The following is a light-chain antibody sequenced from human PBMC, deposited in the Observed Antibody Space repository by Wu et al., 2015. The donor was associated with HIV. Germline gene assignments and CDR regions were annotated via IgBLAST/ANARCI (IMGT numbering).Light chain of an antibody. CDR2: GAS. V-gene: IGKV3-20*01. CDR3: QQYGSSPPYS. CDR1: QSVSSSY. Sequence: EIVMTQSPVTLSVSAGERATLSCRASQSVSSSYLAWYQQKPGQAPRLLINGASSRATGIPDRFSGSGSGTDFTLTISRLEPEDFAVYYCQQYGSSPPYSFGLGDQAGDQT. J-gene: IGKJ2*03.